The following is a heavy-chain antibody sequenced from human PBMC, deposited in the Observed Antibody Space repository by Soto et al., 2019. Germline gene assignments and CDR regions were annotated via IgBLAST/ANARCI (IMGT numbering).Heavy chain of an antibody. CDR1: GGTFSSYA. J-gene: IGHJ6*02. Sequence: QVQLVQSGAEVKKPGSSVKVSCKASGGTFSSYAISWVRQAPGQGLEWMGGIIPIFGTANYAQKFQGRVTITAEESTRTAYMELSSLRLEATAVYYCATRCGDLYGMDVWGQGTTVTLSS. D-gene: IGHD2-2*01. CDR2: IIPIFGTA. CDR3: ATRCGDLYGMDV. V-gene: IGHV1-69*12.